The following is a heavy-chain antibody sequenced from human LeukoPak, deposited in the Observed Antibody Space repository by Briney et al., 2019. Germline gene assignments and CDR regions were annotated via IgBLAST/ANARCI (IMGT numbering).Heavy chain of an antibody. CDR1: GDSISTYY. D-gene: IGHD2-8*02. Sequence: SETLSLTCSVSGDSISTYYWSWIRKPPGKGLEWIGYIHYTGRTDSNPPLKSRITISADTSKNQFFLKLSSVTAADTAVYFCARYFCPGGVCTHFDNWGQGTLVTVSS. V-gene: IGHV4-59*08. J-gene: IGHJ4*02. CDR2: IHYTGRT. CDR3: ARYFCPGGVCTHFDN.